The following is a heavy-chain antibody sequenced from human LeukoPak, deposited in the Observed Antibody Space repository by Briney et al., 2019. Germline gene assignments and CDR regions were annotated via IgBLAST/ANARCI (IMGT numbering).Heavy chain of an antibody. CDR1: GFTLSSSD. J-gene: IGHJ4*02. D-gene: IGHD3-10*01. CDR3: AKGGRGSGSYSLNYFDY. CDR2: ITSGGST. V-gene: IGHV3-48*03. Sequence: PGGSVRLSCAASGFTLSSSDINWVRQAPGKGLEWVSYITSGGSTYFTDSVRGRFTISRDSAKNSLYLQMNSLRAEDTAVYYCAKGGRGSGSYSLNYFDYWGQGTLVTASS.